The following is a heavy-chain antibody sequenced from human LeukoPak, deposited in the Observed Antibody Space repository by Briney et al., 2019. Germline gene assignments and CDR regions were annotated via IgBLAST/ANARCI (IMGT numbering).Heavy chain of an antibody. CDR1: GGSISSGGYY. J-gene: IGHJ6*02. Sequence: PSETLSLTCTVSGGSISSGGYYWSWIRQHPGKGLEWIGYIYYSGSTYYNPSLKSRVTISVDTSKNQFSLKLSSVTAADTAVYYCARDPTMVRGVINYYYGMDVWGLGTTVTVSS. CDR3: ARDPTMVRGVINYYYGMDV. V-gene: IGHV4-31*03. D-gene: IGHD3-10*01. CDR2: IYYSGST.